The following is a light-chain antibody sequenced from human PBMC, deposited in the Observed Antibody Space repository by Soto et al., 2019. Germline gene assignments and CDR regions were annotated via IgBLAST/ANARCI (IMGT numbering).Light chain of an antibody. Sequence: EIVMTQSPATLSVSPGERATLSCRASQSVSSNLAWYQQKLGQAPRLLIYGASTRATGIPARFSGSGSGTEFTLIISSLQSEDFAVYYCQQYMNWSPLTFGGGTKVESK. CDR3: QQYMNWSPLT. V-gene: IGKV3-15*01. J-gene: IGKJ4*01. CDR1: QSVSSN. CDR2: GAS.